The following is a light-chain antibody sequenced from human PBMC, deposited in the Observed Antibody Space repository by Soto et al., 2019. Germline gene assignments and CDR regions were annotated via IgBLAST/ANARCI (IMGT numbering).Light chain of an antibody. J-gene: IGKJ4*01. V-gene: IGKV1-39*01. CDR1: QSIRRS. CDR3: QKYNSAPLT. CDR2: AAS. Sequence: DIQMTQSPSSLSASVADRVTITCRASQSIRRSLNWYQQKPGKAPNLLIYAASSLQTGVPSRFTGSASGTDFTLTISSLQPEDVATYYCQKYNSAPLTFGGGTKVDIK.